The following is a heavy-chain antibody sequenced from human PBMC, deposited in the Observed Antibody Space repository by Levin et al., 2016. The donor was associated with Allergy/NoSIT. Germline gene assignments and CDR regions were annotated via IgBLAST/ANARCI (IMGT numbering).Heavy chain of an antibody. CDR2: IIPIFGTA. D-gene: IGHD3-3*01. V-gene: IGHV1-69*01. J-gene: IGHJ5*02. CDR3: ARDPDDFWSGSQWVRFDP. Sequence: WVRQAPGQGLEWMGGIIPIFGTANYAQKFQGRVTITADESTSTAYMELSSLRSEDTAVYYCARDPDDFWSGSQWVRFDPWGQGTLVTVSS.